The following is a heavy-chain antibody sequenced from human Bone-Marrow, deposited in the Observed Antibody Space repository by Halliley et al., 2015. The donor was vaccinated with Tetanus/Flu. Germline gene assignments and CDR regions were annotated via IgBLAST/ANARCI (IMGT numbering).Heavy chain of an antibody. CDR2: INYNSHSV. V-gene: IGHV3-21*01. J-gene: IGHJ4*02. D-gene: IGHD1-1*01. Sequence: GLEWVSSINYNSHSVFHADSVKGRFAISRDNAQNSLYLQMNRLTAEDTAVYYCAREGTATAFDYWGQGILVTVSS. CDR3: AREGTATAFDY.